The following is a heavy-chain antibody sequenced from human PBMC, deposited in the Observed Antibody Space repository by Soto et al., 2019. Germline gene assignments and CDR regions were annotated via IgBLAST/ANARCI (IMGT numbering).Heavy chain of an antibody. V-gene: IGHV4-59*12. CDR3: ARGAPVVNDY. CDR1: GGSISSYY. J-gene: IGHJ4*02. Sequence: TSETLSLTCTVSGGSISSYYWSWIRQPPGKGLEWIGYIYNSGSTNYNPSLKSRVTISVDRSKNQFSLKLSSVTAADTAVYYCARGAPVVNDYWGQGTLVTVSS. D-gene: IGHD3-22*01. CDR2: IYNSGST.